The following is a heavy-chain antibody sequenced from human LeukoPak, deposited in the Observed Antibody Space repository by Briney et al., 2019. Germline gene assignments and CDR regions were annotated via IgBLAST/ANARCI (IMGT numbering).Heavy chain of an antibody. CDR3: ARSSSLTYYYYYMDV. Sequence: MASETLSLTCAVYGGSFSGYHWTWIRQSPGKGLEWIGDINPSGSTYYNPSLKSRVTISVDTSKNQFSLKLSSVTAADTAVYYCARSSSLTYYYYYMDVWGKGTTVTVSS. CDR2: INPSGST. J-gene: IGHJ6*03. CDR1: GGSFSGYH. D-gene: IGHD6-6*01. V-gene: IGHV4-34*01.